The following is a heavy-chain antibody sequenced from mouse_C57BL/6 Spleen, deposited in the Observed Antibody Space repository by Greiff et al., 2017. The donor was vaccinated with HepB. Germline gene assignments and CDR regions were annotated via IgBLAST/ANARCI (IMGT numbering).Heavy chain of an antibody. CDR1: GYTFTDYY. J-gene: IGHJ1*03. V-gene: IGHV1-19*01. Sequence: EVQLQQSGPVLVKPGASVKMSCKASGYTFTDYYMNWVKQSHGKSLEWIGVINPYNGGTSYNQKFKGKATLTVDKSSSTAYMELNSLTSEDYAVYYCARNGRLRRPWYFDVWGTGTTVTVSS. D-gene: IGHD2-4*01. CDR3: ARNGRLRRPWYFDV. CDR2: INPYNGGT.